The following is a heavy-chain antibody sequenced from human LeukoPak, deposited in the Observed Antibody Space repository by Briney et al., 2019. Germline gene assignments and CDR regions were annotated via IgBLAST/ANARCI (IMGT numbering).Heavy chain of an antibody. CDR3: ARQAGYLSP. CDR2: IYYSGST. CDR1: GGAFSTFY. Sequence: SETLSLTRTVSGGAFSTFYWSWIRQPPGKGLEWIGHIYYSGSTNYNPSLKSRVTISLDTSKNQFSLKLSSVTAADTAVYYCARQAGYLSPWGQGTLVTVSS. V-gene: IGHV4-59*08. J-gene: IGHJ5*02. D-gene: IGHD2/OR15-2a*01.